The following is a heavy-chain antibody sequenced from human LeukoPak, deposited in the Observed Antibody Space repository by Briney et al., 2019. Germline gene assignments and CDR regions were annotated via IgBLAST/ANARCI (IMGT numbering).Heavy chain of an antibody. CDR3: ARAAHYYDSSGYPFDY. V-gene: IGHV3-7*01. D-gene: IGHD3-22*01. CDR2: IKQDGSEK. CDR1: GFTYW. Sequence: PGGSLRLSCAASGFTYWMSWVRQAPGKGLEWVANIKQDGSEKYYVDSVKGRFTISRDNAKNSLYLQMNSLRAEDTAVYYCARAAHYYDSSGYPFDYWGQGTLVTVSS. J-gene: IGHJ4*02.